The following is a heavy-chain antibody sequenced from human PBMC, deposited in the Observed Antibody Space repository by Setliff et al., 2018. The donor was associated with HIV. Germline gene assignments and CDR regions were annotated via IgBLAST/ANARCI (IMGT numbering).Heavy chain of an antibody. J-gene: IGHJ4*02. Sequence: PGGSLRLSCAASGFSLRTYAMSWVRQAPGKGLEWVSVISGSGGSTYYADSVKGRFTISRDNSKNTLSLQMNSLRPEDTAVFYCARVRLYSSALDYWGQGTLVTVSS. CDR2: ISGSGGST. V-gene: IGHV3-23*01. D-gene: IGHD3-22*01. CDR1: GFSLRTYA. CDR3: ARVRLYSSALDY.